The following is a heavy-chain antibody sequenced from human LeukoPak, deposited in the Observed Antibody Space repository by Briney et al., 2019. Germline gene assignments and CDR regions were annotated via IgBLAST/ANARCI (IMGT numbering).Heavy chain of an antibody. CDR3: ARGGKQWLVLGAFDI. D-gene: IGHD6-19*01. J-gene: IGHJ3*02. CDR1: GYTFTSYG. CDR2: ISAYNGNT. Sequence: ASVKVSCKASGYTFTSYGISWLRQAPGQGLEWMGWISAYNGNTNYAQKLQGRVTMTTDTSTSTAYMELRSLRSDDTAVYYCARGGKQWLVLGAFDIWGQGTMVTVSS. V-gene: IGHV1-18*01.